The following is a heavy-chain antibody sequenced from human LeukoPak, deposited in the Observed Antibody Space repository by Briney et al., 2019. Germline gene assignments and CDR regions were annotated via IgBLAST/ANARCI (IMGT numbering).Heavy chain of an antibody. CDR3: ARCHILTGYYSR. V-gene: IGHV4-34*01. D-gene: IGHD3-9*01. CDR1: VGSFCGYY. J-gene: IGHJ4*02. CDR2: INHSGST. Sequence: PSETLSLTCAVYVGSFCGYYWSWIRQPPGKGLEWIGEINHSGSTNYNPSLKSRVTISVDTSKNQFSLKLSSVTAADTAVYYCARCHILTGYYSRWGQGTLVTVPS.